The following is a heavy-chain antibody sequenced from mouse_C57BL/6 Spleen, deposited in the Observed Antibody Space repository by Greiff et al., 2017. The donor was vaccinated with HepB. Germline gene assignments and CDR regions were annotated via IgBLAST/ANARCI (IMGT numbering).Heavy chain of an antibody. CDR3: ARSLYDGLYYFDY. CDR1: GYTFTDYY. Sequence: VQLQQSGPELVKPGASVKISCKASGYTFTDYYMNWVKQSHGKSLEWIGDINPNNGGTSYNQKFKGKATLTVDKSSSTAYMELRSLTSGDSAVYYCARSLYDGLYYFDYWGQGTTLTVSS. J-gene: IGHJ2*01. V-gene: IGHV1-26*01. CDR2: INPNNGGT. D-gene: IGHD2-3*01.